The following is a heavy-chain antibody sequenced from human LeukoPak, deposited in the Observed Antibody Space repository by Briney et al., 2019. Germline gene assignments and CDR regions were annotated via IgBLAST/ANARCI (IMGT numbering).Heavy chain of an antibody. CDR2: ISSSGGRT. CDR3: ARGEGVGRFGEFLSADSYYGMDV. J-gene: IGHJ6*02. Sequence: PGGSLRLPCAASGFTFSSYAMGWVRQAPGKGLEWVSTISSSGGRTYYADSVKGHFTISRDDSKNTLYLQMNSLRAEDTAVYYCARGEGVGRFGEFLSADSYYGMDVWGQGTTVIVSS. V-gene: IGHV3-23*01. CDR1: GFTFSSYA. D-gene: IGHD3-10*01.